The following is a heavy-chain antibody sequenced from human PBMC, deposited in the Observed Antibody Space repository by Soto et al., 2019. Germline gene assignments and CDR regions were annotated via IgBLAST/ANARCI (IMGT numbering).Heavy chain of an antibody. D-gene: IGHD1-26*01. Sequence: QLQLQESGPGLVKPSETLSLTCTVSGGSISSGTYFWGWIRRPPGKGLEWIGSIDYSGTTYYNTSLRARATISVDTSKNQFSLSLSSVTAADTAVYYCARHASNSGSYSEYFQHWGQGTLVTVSS. V-gene: IGHV4-39*01. CDR3: ARHASNSGSYSEYFQH. CDR2: IDYSGTT. CDR1: GGSISSGTYF. J-gene: IGHJ1*01.